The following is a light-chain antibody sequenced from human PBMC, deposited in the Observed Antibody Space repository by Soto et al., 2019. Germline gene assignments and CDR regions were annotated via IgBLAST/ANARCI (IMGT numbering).Light chain of an antibody. CDR2: EVS. J-gene: IGLJ2*01. V-gene: IGLV2-8*01. CDR3: SSYAGSNTFT. CDR1: SSDVGGYNY. Sequence: QSALTQPPSASGSPGQSVTISCTGTSSDVGGYNYVSWYQQYPGKAPKLMIYEVSKGPSGVPDRFSGSKSGNTASLTVSGLQAEDEADYYCSSYAGSNTFTFGGGTKVTVL.